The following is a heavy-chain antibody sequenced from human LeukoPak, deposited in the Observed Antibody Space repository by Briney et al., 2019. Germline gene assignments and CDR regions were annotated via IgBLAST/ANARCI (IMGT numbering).Heavy chain of an antibody. J-gene: IGHJ4*02. CDR3: ARGGGRYCSSTRCHTFDY. V-gene: IGHV1-69*11. CDR1: GGTFSSYA. D-gene: IGHD2-2*02. CDR2: IIPILGTA. Sequence: SVKVSCKASGGTFSSYAISWVRQAPGQGLEWMGRIIPILGTANYAQKFQGRVTITTDESTSTAYMELSSLRSEDTAVYYCARGGGRYCSSTRCHTFDYWGQGTLVTVSS.